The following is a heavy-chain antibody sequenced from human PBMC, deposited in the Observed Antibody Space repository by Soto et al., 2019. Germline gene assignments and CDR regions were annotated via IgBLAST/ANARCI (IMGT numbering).Heavy chain of an antibody. Sequence: EVQLLESGGGLVQPGGSLSRSCAVSGFSFSTYAMSWVRQAPGKGLEWVSGISAGGGNTYYADSVRGRFTISRDNSKDTLYLQITSLRAEDTAFYYCAKHAEYQLVSWFDPWGQGTLVTVSS. D-gene: IGHD2-2*01. CDR3: AKHAEYQLVSWFDP. CDR2: ISAGGGNT. CDR1: GFSFSTYA. V-gene: IGHV3-23*01. J-gene: IGHJ5*02.